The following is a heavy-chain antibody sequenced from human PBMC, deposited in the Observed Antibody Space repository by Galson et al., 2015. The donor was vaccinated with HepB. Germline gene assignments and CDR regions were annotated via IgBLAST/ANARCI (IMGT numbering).Heavy chain of an antibody. D-gene: IGHD6-13*01. CDR3: ARELLGSSSWPYYYGMDV. Sequence: SETLSLTCTVSGGSISSYYWSWIRQPPGKGLEWIGYIYYSGSTNYNPSLKSRVTISVDTSKNQFSLKLSSVTAADTAVYYCARELLGSSSWPYYYGMDVWGQGTTVTVSS. J-gene: IGHJ6*02. CDR2: IYYSGST. V-gene: IGHV4-59*01. CDR1: GGSISSYY.